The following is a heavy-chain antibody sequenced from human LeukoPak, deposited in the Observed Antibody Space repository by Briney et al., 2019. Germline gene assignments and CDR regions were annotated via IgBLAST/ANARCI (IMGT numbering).Heavy chain of an antibody. CDR2: IYYSGST. CDR1: GGSISSYY. V-gene: IGHV4-59*01. J-gene: IGHJ4*02. CDR3: ARRGYYYDSSGYKEFDY. D-gene: IGHD3-22*01. Sequence: SETLSLTCTVSGGSISSYYWTWIRQPPGKGLEWIGYIYYSGSTNYNPSLKSRVTISVDTSKNQFSLKLTSVTAADTAVYYCARRGYYYDSSGYKEFDYWGQGTLVTVSS.